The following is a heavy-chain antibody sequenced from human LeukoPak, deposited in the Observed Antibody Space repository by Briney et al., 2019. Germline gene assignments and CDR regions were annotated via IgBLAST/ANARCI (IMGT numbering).Heavy chain of an antibody. CDR2: ISPNNGNT. CDR3: ARSPSIVGTTRTFDY. D-gene: IGHD1-26*01. V-gene: IGHV1-18*01. Sequence: ASVKVSCKASGYTFTNYAISRVRQAPGQGLEWMGWISPNNGNTNYAQKLQGRVTMTTNTPTSTAYMELRSLRSDDTAVYYCARSPSIVGTTRTFDYWGQGTLVTVSS. CDR1: GYTFTNYA. J-gene: IGHJ4*02.